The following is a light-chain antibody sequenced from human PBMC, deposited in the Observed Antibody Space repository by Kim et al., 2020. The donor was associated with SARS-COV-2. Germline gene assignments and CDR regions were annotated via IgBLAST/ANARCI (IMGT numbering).Light chain of an antibody. CDR2: KAS. Sequence: DIQMTQSPSTLSASVGDRLTITCRASQSINSSLAWYQQKPGKAPKLLIYKASTLESGVPSRFSGSGSGTQFTLTISSLQPDDFATYYCQQYKSYSWTFGQGTKVDIK. J-gene: IGKJ1*01. CDR3: QQYKSYSWT. CDR1: QSINSS. V-gene: IGKV1-5*03.